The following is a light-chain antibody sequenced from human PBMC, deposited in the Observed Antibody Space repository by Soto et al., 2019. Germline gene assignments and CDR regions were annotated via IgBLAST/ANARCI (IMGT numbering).Light chain of an antibody. CDR1: QTVSSNY. J-gene: IGKJ1*01. Sequence: IVLKQSPGTLSLSPGEGATLACRASQTVSSNYLAWYQQKPGQAPRIIIFAASGRATGIPDRFSGSGSGTDFTLTISRLEPEDFAVYYCQQYGYLSWTFGQGTKVDI. V-gene: IGKV3-20*01. CDR2: AAS. CDR3: QQYGYLSWT.